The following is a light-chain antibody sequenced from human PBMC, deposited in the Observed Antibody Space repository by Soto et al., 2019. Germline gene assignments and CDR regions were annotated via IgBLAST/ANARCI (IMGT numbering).Light chain of an antibody. J-gene: IGKJ3*01. CDR1: QSISSH. V-gene: IGKV1-39*01. CDR2: SAS. CDR3: QQSHNSPPFT. Sequence: DIQMTQSPSSLSASVGDRVSITCRTSQSISSHLNWYQQKQGRAPKLMIYSASYLETGVPSRFSVSGSGTDFTLTISGLQPQDVATYYSQQSHNSPPFTFGPGARVEIK.